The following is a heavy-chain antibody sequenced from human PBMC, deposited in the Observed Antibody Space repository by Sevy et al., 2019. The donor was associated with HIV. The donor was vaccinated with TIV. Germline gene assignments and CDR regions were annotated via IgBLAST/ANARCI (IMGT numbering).Heavy chain of an antibody. J-gene: IGHJ4*02. Sequence: GGSLRLPCVASGFTFNDHYMDWVRQAPGKGLEWVGRSRNKANGYTTEYAASVKGRFTVSRDDSKNSVYLQMNSLKTEDTAVYYCARSDSSGYSSLDYWGQGTLVTVSS. CDR3: ARSDSSGYSSLDY. V-gene: IGHV3-72*01. D-gene: IGHD3-22*01. CDR1: GFTFNDHY. CDR2: SRNKANGYTT.